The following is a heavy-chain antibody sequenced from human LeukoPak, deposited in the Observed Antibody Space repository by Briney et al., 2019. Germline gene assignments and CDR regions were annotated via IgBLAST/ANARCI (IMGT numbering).Heavy chain of an antibody. CDR1: GFTFSTYW. Sequence: SGGSLRLSCAASGFTFSTYWMSWVRQAPGKGLEWVANMKQDGSEEYYVDSVKGRSTISRDNAKNSLYLQMNSLRAEDTAVYYCARDKIVGATVLDYWGQGSLVTVSS. J-gene: IGHJ4*02. CDR3: ARDKIVGATVLDY. CDR2: MKQDGSEE. D-gene: IGHD1-26*01. V-gene: IGHV3-7*03.